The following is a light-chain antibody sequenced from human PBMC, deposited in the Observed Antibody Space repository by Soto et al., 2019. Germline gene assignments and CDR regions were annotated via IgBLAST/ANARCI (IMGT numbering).Light chain of an antibody. CDR1: QSVSTSY. CDR3: QQYGSLPVT. Sequence: EIVLTQSPGTLSLSPGERATLSCRASQSVSTSYLAWYQQKPGQAPRLLIYGASSRATGIPDGFSGSGSGADFTLTISRLEPEDVAVYYCQQYGSLPVTFGGGTKVEIK. V-gene: IGKV3-20*01. J-gene: IGKJ4*01. CDR2: GAS.